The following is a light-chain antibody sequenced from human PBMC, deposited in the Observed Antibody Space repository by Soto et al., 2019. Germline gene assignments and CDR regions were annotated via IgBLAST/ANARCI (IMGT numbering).Light chain of an antibody. CDR2: EVS. CDR3: SSYTSSSTVV. CDR1: SSDVGGYSY. Sequence: QSALTQPASVSGSPGQSITISCTGTSSDVGGYSYVSWYQQHPGKAPKLMIYEVSNRPSGVSYRFSGSKSGNTASLTISGLQAEDEADYYCSSYTSSSTVVFGGGTQLTVL. J-gene: IGLJ7*01. V-gene: IGLV2-14*01.